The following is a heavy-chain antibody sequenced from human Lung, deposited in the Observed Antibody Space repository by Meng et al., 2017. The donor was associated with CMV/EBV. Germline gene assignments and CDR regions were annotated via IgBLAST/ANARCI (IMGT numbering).Heavy chain of an antibody. CDR3: ARRPGYDHHDY. CDR2: VSAYNGDT. V-gene: IGHV1-18*04. J-gene: IGHJ4*02. Sequence: ASVKVSCKASGYKFTTYHLSWVRQAPGQGLEWMGWVSAYNGDTNYVQKFQGRVTMTADTSTSTAYMELRNLTSDDTAVYYCARRPGYDHHDYWGQGTLVTFSS. CDR1: GYKFTTYH. D-gene: IGHD2-15*01.